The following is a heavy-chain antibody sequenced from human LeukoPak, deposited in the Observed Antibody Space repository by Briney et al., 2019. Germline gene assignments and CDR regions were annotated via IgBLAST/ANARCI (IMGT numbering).Heavy chain of an antibody. J-gene: IGHJ4*02. Sequence: PGGSLRLSCAASGFTFSSYSMNWVRQAPGKGLEWVSSISSSSSYIYYADSVEGRFTISRDNAKNSLYLQMNSLRAEDTAVYYCARDFIIAALFDYWGQGTLVTVSS. CDR1: GFTFSSYS. CDR2: ISSSSSYI. CDR3: ARDFIIAALFDY. V-gene: IGHV3-21*01. D-gene: IGHD6-25*01.